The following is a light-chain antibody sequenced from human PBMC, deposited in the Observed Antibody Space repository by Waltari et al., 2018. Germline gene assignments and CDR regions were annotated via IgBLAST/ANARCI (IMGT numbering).Light chain of an antibody. J-gene: IGKJ5*01. CDR3: QQFNSYPLT. CDR2: DAS. CDR1: QGISSA. Sequence: AIQLTQSPSSLSASVGDRVTITCRASQGISSALAWYQRKPGKAPKLLIYDASRLESGVPSRFSGSGSGTDFTLTISSLQPEDFATYYCQQFNSYPLTFGQGTRLEIK. V-gene: IGKV1-13*02.